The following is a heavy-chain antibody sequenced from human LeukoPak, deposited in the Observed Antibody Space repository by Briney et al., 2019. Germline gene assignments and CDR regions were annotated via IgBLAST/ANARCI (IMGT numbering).Heavy chain of an antibody. CDR3: AKASDYDILTSLDY. V-gene: IGHV3-30*18. J-gene: IGHJ4*02. Sequence: PGRSLRLPCAASGFTFSSYGMHWVRQAPGKGLEWVAVISYDGSNKYYADSVKGRFTISRDNSKNTLYLQMNSLRAEDTAVYYCAKASDYDILTSLDYWGRGTLVTVSS. CDR2: ISYDGSNK. CDR1: GFTFSSYG. D-gene: IGHD3-9*01.